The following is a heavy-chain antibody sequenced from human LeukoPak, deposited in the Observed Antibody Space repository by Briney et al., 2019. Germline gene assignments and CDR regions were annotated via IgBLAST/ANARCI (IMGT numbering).Heavy chain of an antibody. CDR2: MYYSGET. CDR3: ARELDPTSTNTPHYYYFMDV. J-gene: IGHJ6*03. CDR1: GGSISAYY. D-gene: IGHD3/OR15-3a*01. V-gene: IGHV4-59*01. Sequence: SETLSLTCTVAGGSISAYYWSWIRQPPGKGLEWIGFMYYSGETNYNPSLKSRATISVDTSKTQLSLKVHSVTAADTAVYYCARELDPTSTNTPHYYYFMDVWGTGTTVTVSS.